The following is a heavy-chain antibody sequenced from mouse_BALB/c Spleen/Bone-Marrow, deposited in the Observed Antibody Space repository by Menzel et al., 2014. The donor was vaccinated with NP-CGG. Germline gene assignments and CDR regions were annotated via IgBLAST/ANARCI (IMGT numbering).Heavy chain of an antibody. V-gene: IGHV7-3*02. CDR3: ARFPMDY. CDR2: IRNKAYGYTT. J-gene: IGHJ4*01. Sequence: VQLQQSGGGLVQPGGSLRLSCTTSGFTFTDYYMSWVRQPPGKALEWLAFIRNKAYGYTTEYSASVRGRFTISRDNSQRSLYLEVNAPGAGGSATYYCARFPMDYWGQGTSVTVSS. CDR1: GFTFTDYY.